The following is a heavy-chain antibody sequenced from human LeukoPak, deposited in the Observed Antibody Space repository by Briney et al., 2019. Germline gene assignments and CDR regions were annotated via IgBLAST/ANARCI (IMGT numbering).Heavy chain of an antibody. CDR2: ISSSSYI. CDR3: ARDSNSDFDY. D-gene: IGHD2-2*01. Sequence: RGSLRLSCAASGFTFSSYAMSWVRQAPGRGLEWVSSISSSSYIYYADSVKGRFTISRDNAKNSLYLQMNSLRAEDTAVYYCARDSNSDFDYWGQGTLVTVSS. CDR1: GFTFSSYA. J-gene: IGHJ4*02. V-gene: IGHV3-21*01.